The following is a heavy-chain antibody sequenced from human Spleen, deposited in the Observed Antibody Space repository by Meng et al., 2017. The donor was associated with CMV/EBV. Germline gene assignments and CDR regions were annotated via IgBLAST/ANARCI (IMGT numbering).Heavy chain of an antibody. J-gene: IGHJ2*01. Sequence: ASVLRFSDRYVDGLRQAPGKGLKWVARSRNKASSYTTEYAASVKGRFTISRDESENSLYLQMNSLQAEDTAVYYCARGSPATRYFDLWGRGTLVTVSS. CDR3: ARGSPATRYFDL. D-gene: IGHD1-1*01. CDR2: SRNKASSYTT. V-gene: IGHV3-72*01. CDR1: VLRFSDRY.